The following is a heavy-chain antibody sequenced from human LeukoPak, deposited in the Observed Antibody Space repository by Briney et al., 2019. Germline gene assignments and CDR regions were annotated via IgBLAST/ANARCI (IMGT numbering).Heavy chain of an antibody. CDR2: INHSGST. J-gene: IGHJ4*02. Sequence: SETLSLTCAVYGGSFSGYYWSWIRQPPGKGLEWIGEINHSGSTNYNPSLKSRVTISVDTSKNQFSLKLSSVTAADTAVYYCARTGYSGYGFRDWGQGTLVTVSS. CDR3: ARTGYSGYGFRD. V-gene: IGHV4-34*01. CDR1: GGSFSGYY. D-gene: IGHD5-12*01.